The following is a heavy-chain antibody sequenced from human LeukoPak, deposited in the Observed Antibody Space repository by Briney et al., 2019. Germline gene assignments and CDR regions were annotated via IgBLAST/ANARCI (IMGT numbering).Heavy chain of an antibody. D-gene: IGHD2-2*01. V-gene: IGHV4-4*02. CDR1: GGSITSSNW. CDR2: IYHSGST. J-gene: IGHJ4*02. CDR3: ARSGYQLLSGPFDY. Sequence: PSETLSLTCAVSGGSITSSNWWSWVRQPPGKGLEWIGEIYHSGSTNYNPSLKSRVTISVDTSKNQFSLKLSSVTAADTAVYHCARSGYQLLSGPFDYWGQGTLATVSS.